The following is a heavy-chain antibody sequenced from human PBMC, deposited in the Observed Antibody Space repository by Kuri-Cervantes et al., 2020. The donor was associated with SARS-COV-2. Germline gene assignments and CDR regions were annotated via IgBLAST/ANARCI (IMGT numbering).Heavy chain of an antibody. J-gene: IGHJ4*02. CDR1: GASISSSTYY. Sequence: GSLRLSCTVSGASISSSTYYWSWIRQPPGKGLEWIGEINHSGSTNCNPSLKSRVTISVDTSKNQFSLKLSSVTAADTAVYYCARGRGGYGLMVYAIHYFDYWGQGTLVTVSS. CDR3: ARGRGGYGLMVYAIHYFDY. V-gene: IGHV4-34*01. D-gene: IGHD2-8*01. CDR2: INHSGST.